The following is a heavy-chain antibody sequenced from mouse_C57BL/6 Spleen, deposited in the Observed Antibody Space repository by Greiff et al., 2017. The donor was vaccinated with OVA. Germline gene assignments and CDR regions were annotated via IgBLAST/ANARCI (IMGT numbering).Heavy chain of an antibody. J-gene: IGHJ2*01. CDR2: VDPETGGT. D-gene: IGHD2-3*01. CDR1: GYTFTDYE. Sequence: LVESGAELVRPGASVTLSCKASGYTFTDYEMHWVKQTPVHGLEWIGAVDPETGGTAYNQKFKGKSILTADKSSSTAYMELRSLTYEDSAVYYCTRGDDGYWDWGKGTTLTVSS. CDR3: TRGDDGYWD. V-gene: IGHV1-15*01.